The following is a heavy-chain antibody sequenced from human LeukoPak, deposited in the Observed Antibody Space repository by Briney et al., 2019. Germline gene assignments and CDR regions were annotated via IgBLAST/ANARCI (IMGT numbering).Heavy chain of an antibody. J-gene: IGHJ6*03. CDR1: GGSFSGYY. CDR2: INHSGST. CDR3: ARGHIVVVPAAAYYYHYMDV. V-gene: IGHV4-34*01. D-gene: IGHD2-2*01. Sequence: SETLSLTCAVYGGSFSGYYWSWIRQPPGKGLEWIGEINHSGSTNYNPSLKSRVTISVDTSKNQFSLKLSSVTAADTAVYYCARGHIVVVPAAAYYYHYMDVWGKGTTVTVSS.